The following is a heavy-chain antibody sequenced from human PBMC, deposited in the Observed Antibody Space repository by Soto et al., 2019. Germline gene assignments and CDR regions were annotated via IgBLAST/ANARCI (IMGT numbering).Heavy chain of an antibody. CDR3: ARDLWGSSWLDY. CDR2: IYYSGST. CDR1: GGSISSYY. J-gene: IGHJ4*02. V-gene: IGHV4-59*01. D-gene: IGHD6-13*01. Sequence: SETLSLTCTVSGGSISSYYWSWIRQPPGKGLEWIGYIYYSGSTNYNPSLKSRVTISVDTSKNQFSLKLSSVTAADTAVYYCARDLWGSSWLDYWAQGTLVTVSS.